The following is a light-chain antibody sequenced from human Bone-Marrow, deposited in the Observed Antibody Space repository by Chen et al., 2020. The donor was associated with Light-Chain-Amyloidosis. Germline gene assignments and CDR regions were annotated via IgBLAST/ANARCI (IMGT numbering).Light chain of an antibody. CDR1: SSNIGINY. Sequence: QSVLTQPPSASGTPGQRVTISCSGASSNIGINYVSWYQHFPGSAPNLLIHSNNLRPTGFPGRFSACTSGTSALLAIRGVRSQDRSDCLCAAWDGRRGGCVFGSVTKV. J-gene: IGLJ1*01. CDR2: SNN. V-gene: IGLV1-47*02. CDR3: AAWDGRRGGCV.